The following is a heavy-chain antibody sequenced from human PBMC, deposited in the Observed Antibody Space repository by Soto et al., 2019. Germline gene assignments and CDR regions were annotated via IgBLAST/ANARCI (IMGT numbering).Heavy chain of an antibody. CDR2: IKSKTDGGAT. D-gene: IGHD3-10*02. CDR1: GLSFKNAW. J-gene: IGHJ4*02. Sequence: EVQLVESGGNLVKPGASLRLSCAVSGLSFKNAWMNWVRQAPGKGLEWVGRIKSKTDGGATDYAAPVKGRFTISRDDLRDTLYLQMDSLKTEDTAVYYSTTTLYYYVNGGDTWLGYWGRGTLVTVSS. V-gene: IGHV3-15*07. CDR3: TTTLYYYVNGGDTWLGY.